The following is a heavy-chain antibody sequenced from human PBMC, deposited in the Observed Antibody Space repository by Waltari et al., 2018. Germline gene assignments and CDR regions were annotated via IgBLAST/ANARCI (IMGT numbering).Heavy chain of an antibody. CDR3: AGGGHDYGDYVVGWFDP. J-gene: IGHJ5*02. V-gene: IGHV4-39*07. CDR2: IYYSGST. D-gene: IGHD4-17*01. Sequence: QLQLQESGPGLVKPSEPLSLTCTVSGGSISSSSYYWGWIRPPPGKGLEWMGSIYYSGSTYYNTSFKMRVTISVDKSKNQFSFKLSSVTGADAAVYYCAGGGHDYGDYVVGWFDPWGQGTLVTVSS. CDR1: GGSISSSSYY.